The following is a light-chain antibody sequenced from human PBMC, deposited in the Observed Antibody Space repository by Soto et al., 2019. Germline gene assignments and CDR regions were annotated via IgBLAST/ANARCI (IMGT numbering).Light chain of an antibody. V-gene: IGKV1-33*01. CDR2: DAS. Sequence: DIQMTQSPSSLSASVGDRVTITCQASQDISSYLNWYQHKPGKAPKLLIYDASILETGVPTRFSESGSGTHFTFTISGLQHEDVAAYSCQYCDYLPIFGPGTTVDFK. CDR1: QDISSY. J-gene: IGKJ3*01. CDR3: QYCDYLPI.